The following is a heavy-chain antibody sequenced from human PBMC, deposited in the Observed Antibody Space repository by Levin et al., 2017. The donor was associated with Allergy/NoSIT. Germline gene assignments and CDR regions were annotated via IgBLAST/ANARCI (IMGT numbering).Heavy chain of an antibody. CDR3: ARSGPKNYDILTGYYVTAGAFDS. D-gene: IGHD3-9*01. CDR1: GGSISSYY. CDR2: IYYSGST. Sequence: SETLSLTCTVSGGSISSYYWSWIRQPPGKGLEWIGYIYYSGSTNYNPSLKSRVTISVDTSKNQFSLKLSSVTAADTAVYYCARSGPKNYDILTGYYVTAGAFDSWGQGTMVTVSS. V-gene: IGHV4-59*01. J-gene: IGHJ3*02.